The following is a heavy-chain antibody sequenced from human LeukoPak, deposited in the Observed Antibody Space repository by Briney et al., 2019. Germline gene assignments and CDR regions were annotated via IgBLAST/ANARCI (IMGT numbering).Heavy chain of an antibody. J-gene: IGHJ4*02. Sequence: PSETLSLTCTVSGGSISSYYWSWIRQPPGKGLEWIGYIYYSGSTNYNPSLKSRVTISVDTSKNQFSLKLSSVTAADTAVYYCARGDYGDYTIDYWGQGTLVTVSS. CDR1: GGSISSYY. D-gene: IGHD4-17*01. V-gene: IGHV4-59*01. CDR2: IYYSGST. CDR3: ARGDYGDYTIDY.